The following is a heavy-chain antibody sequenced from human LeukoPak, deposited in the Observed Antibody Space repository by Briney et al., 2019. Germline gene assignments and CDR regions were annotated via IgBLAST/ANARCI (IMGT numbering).Heavy chain of an antibody. J-gene: IGHJ5*02. CDR3: AREGGSGWYFFDP. V-gene: IGHV4-30-4*01. D-gene: IGHD6-19*01. Sequence: PSETLSLTCTVSNDSISSGDYYWNWIRQPPGKGLEWIGYIFHRGGTSYNPSLKSRILFSVDTSQNQFSLKLNSVTAADTAVYYCAREGGSGWYFFDPWGQGTLVTVSS. CDR2: IFHRGGT. CDR1: NDSISSGDYY.